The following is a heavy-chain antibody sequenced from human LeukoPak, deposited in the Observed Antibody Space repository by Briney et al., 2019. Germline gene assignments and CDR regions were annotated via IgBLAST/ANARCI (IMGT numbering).Heavy chain of an antibody. Sequence: ASVKVSCKASGYSFTDYYIHWVRQGPGPGLEWMGRINPKRGGTNYAQKFQGRVTLTRDTSISTAHMELSRLTSDDTAVYYCALLWFGELWTKDYWGQGTLVTVSS. J-gene: IGHJ4*02. CDR1: GYSFTDYY. D-gene: IGHD3-10*01. CDR2: INPKRGGT. V-gene: IGHV1-2*06. CDR3: ALLWFGELWTKDY.